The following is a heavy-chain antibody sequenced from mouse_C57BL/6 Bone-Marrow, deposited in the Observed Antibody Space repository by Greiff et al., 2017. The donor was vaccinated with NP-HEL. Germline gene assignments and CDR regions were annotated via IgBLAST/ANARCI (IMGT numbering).Heavy chain of an antibody. D-gene: IGHD1-1*01. J-gene: IGHJ1*03. Sequence: EVMLVESGGGLVQSGRSLRLSCATSGFTFSDFYMEWVRQAPGKGLEWIAASRNKANDYTTEYSASVKGRFIVSRDTSQSILYLQMNALRAEDTAIYYCARDATVVAPYWYFDVWGTGTTVTVSS. CDR2: SRNKANDYTT. CDR3: ARDATVVAPYWYFDV. CDR1: GFTFSDFY. V-gene: IGHV7-1*01.